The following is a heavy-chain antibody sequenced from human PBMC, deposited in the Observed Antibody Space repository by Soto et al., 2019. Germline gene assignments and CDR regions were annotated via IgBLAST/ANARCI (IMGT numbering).Heavy chain of an antibody. Sequence: SVKVSCKASGGTFRSYAVSWVRQAPGQGLEWMGGIIPVSGAANYAQKFQGRVTMTANKSTSTAFMEVTSLKSEDTAVYYCLLVDYTMVGGAIHFYYPMDVWGQGTTVTVSS. CDR3: LLVDYTMVGGAIHFYYPMDV. D-gene: IGHD3-10*01. J-gene: IGHJ6*02. CDR1: GGTFRSYA. CDR2: IIPVSGAA. V-gene: IGHV1-69*06.